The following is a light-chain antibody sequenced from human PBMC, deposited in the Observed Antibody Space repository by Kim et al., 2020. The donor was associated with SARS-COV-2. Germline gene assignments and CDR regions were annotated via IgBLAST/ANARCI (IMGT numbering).Light chain of an antibody. CDR3: QQYGSPPHT. CDR1: HGVSTSY. J-gene: IGKJ2*01. Sequence: SSWGRDAPIRRPAHGVSTSYLGWYPQKPGQAPTVLMYGASTCAAGIPSRFSGSGSGTDFTFTISKLEPQDFARYYCQQYGSPPHTFCQGTKLEI. V-gene: IGKV3-20*01. CDR2: GAS.